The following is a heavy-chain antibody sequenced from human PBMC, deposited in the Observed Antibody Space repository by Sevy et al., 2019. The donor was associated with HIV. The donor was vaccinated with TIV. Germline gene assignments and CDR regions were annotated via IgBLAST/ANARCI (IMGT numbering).Heavy chain of an antibody. Sequence: GGSLRLSCAASGITISNYAMSWVRQAPGKGLEWVSGISGSGGSTYYADSVKGRFTISRDNSKNTLYLQMISLRAEDTAVYYCAKDAYYDSTHFDYWGQGTLVTVSS. V-gene: IGHV3-23*01. CDR3: AKDAYYDSTHFDY. CDR1: GITISNYA. CDR2: ISGSGGST. J-gene: IGHJ4*02. D-gene: IGHD3-22*01.